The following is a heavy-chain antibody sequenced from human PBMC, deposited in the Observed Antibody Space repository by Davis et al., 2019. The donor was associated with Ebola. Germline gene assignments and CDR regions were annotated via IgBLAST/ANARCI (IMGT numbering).Heavy chain of an antibody. J-gene: IGHJ6*04. V-gene: IGHV6-1*01. Sequence: PSETLSLTCATSGDSVTGYTGAWNWIRQSPSRGLEWLGRTYYDRSKWYNDYAVSVKSRIIINADTSKNQFSLQLNSVTPEDTALYYCARGWLRGGMDVWGEGTTVTVSS. CDR3: ARGWLRGGMDV. CDR2: TYYDRSKWYN. CDR1: GDSVTGYTGA. D-gene: IGHD5-18*01.